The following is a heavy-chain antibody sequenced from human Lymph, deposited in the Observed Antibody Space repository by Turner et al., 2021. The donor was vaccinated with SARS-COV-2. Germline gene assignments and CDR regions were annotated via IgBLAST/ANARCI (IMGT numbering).Heavy chain of an antibody. Sequence: EVQLVESGGGFIQPGGSLRLSCAASGFTVSYNYMTWVRQAPGKGLEWVSVIYSGGRTYYADSVKGRFTISRDSSKNTLYLQMNSLRAEDTAVYYCARDLMEVGGMDVWGQGTTVTVSS. D-gene: IGHD3-3*01. CDR1: GFTVSYNY. CDR3: ARDLMEVGGMDV. J-gene: IGHJ6*02. CDR2: IYSGGRT. V-gene: IGHV3-53*01.